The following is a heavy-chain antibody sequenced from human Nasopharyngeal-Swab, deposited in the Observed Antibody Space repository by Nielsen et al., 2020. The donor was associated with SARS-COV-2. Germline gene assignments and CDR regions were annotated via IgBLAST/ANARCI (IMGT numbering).Heavy chain of an antibody. CDR2: IYPGDSDT. CDR1: GYSFTSYW. V-gene: IGHV5-51*01. D-gene: IGHD4-17*01. J-gene: IGHJ4*02. CDR3: ARLVSTTVTTTSFDY. Sequence: KVSCKASGYSFTSYWIGWVRQMPGKGLEWMGIIYPGDSDTRYSPSFQGQVTISADKSISTAYLQWSSLKASDTAMYHCARLVSTTVTTTSFDYWGQGTLVTGSS.